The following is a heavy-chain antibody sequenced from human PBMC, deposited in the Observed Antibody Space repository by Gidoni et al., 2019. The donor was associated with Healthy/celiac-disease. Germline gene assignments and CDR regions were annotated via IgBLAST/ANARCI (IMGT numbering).Heavy chain of an antibody. V-gene: IGHV1-69*08. D-gene: IGHD1-26*01. CDR3: ARDAVGGSYRPLYYYYGMDV. CDR1: GGTFSSYT. CDR2: IIPILGIA. J-gene: IGHJ6*02. Sequence: QVQLVQSGAEVKKPGSSVKVSCTASGGTFSSYTICWVRQAPGQGLEWMGRIIPILGIANYAQKFQGRVTITADKSTSTAYMELSSLRSEDTAVYYCARDAVGGSYRPLYYYYGMDVWGQGTTVTVSS.